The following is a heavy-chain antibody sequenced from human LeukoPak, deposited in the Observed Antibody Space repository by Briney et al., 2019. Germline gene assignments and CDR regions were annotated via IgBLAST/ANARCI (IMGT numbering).Heavy chain of an antibody. CDR2: IYYNGDT. Sequence: PSETLSLTCAVSGGSISSSNWWSWVRQPPGKGLEWIGGIYYNGDTYYNPSLKSRVTISVDTSRDQFSLRLNSVTAADTAVYYCARMRMANYYYYGMDVWGQGTTVTVSS. CDR3: ARMRMANYYYYGMDV. CDR1: GGSISSSNW. D-gene: IGHD5-24*01. J-gene: IGHJ6*02. V-gene: IGHV4-4*02.